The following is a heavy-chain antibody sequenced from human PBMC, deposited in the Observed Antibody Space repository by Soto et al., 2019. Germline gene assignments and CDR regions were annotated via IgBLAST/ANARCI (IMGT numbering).Heavy chain of an antibody. CDR3: ARGANTVVISLFDY. Sequence: SGKVSCKASGGTVSSYAISWVRQAPGKGLEWMGGIIPIFGTANYAQKFQGRVTITADESTSTAYMELSSLRSEDTAVYYCARGANTVVISLFDYWGQGTLVTVSS. D-gene: IGHD3-22*01. J-gene: IGHJ4*02. CDR2: IIPIFGTA. CDR1: GGTVSSYA. V-gene: IGHV1-69*13.